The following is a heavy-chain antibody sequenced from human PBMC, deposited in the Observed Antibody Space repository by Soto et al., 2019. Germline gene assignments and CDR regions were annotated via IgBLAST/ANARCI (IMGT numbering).Heavy chain of an antibody. CDR3: AHSYDFWSDPGRFDP. J-gene: IGHJ5*02. D-gene: IGHD3-3*01. V-gene: IGHV2-5*02. Sequence: GSGPTLVNPTQTLTLTCTFSGFSLSTSGVGVGWIRQPPRKALEWLALIYWDDDKRYSPSLKSRLTITKDTSKNQVVLTMTNIDPVDTATYYCAHSYDFWSDPGRFDPWGQGTLVTVSS. CDR1: GFSLSTSGVG. CDR2: IYWDDDK.